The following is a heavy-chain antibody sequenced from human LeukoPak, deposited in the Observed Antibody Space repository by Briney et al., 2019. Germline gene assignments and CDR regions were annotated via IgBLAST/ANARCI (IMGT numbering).Heavy chain of an antibody. Sequence: ASVKVSCKASGYTFTGYYMHWVRQAPGQGLEWMGWINPNSGGTNYAQKFQGRVTMTRDTSISTAYMELSRLRSDDTAVYYCARDSSGWYSWFDPWGQGTLVTVSS. V-gene: IGHV1-2*02. CDR2: INPNSGGT. CDR3: ARDSSGWYSWFDP. CDR1: GYTFTGYY. D-gene: IGHD6-19*01. J-gene: IGHJ5*02.